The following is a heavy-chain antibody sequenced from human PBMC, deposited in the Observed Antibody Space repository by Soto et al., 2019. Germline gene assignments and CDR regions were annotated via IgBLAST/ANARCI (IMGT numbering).Heavy chain of an antibody. D-gene: IGHD3-3*02. CDR1: GDSIISSDFY. Sequence: SETLSLTCTVSGDSIISSDFYWGWVRQPPGKGPEWIGSIFYLGSSYYNPSLKSRVTMSVDTSKNQFSLRLRSVTAADTALYFCARHSLALRKNNWFDPWGQGIMVTVSS. J-gene: IGHJ5*02. V-gene: IGHV4-39*01. CDR3: ARHSLALRKNNWFDP. CDR2: IFYLGSS.